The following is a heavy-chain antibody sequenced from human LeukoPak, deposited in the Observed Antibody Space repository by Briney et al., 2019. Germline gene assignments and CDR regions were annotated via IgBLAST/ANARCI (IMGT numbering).Heavy chain of an antibody. CDR1: GGSISSSSDY. CDR2: ICYSGST. V-gene: IGHV4-39*01. CDR3: ARPGYSSSGYAFDAFDF. J-gene: IGHJ3*01. Sequence: SETLSLTCTVSGGSISSSSDYWGWLRQPPGKGLEWIGSICYSGSTYYNPSLKSRVTISVDTSKNQFSLKVSSVTAADTAVYYCARPGYSSSGYAFDAFDFWGQGTMVTVSS. D-gene: IGHD6-13*01.